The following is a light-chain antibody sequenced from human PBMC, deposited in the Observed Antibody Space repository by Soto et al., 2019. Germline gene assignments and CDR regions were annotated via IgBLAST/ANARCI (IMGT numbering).Light chain of an antibody. CDR3: CSHAGSFTLV. V-gene: IGLV2-11*01. Sequence: QSALTQPRSVSGSPGQSVTISCTGTSSDVGGYNYVSWYQKYPGKAPRLMIYDVSKRPSGVPDRFSGSKSGNTAFLTISGLQAEDEADYYCCSHAGSFTLVFGGGTKLTVL. CDR1: SSDVGGYNY. CDR2: DVS. J-gene: IGLJ2*01.